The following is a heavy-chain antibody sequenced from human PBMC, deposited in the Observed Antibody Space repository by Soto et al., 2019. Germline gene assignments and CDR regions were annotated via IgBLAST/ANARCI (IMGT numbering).Heavy chain of an antibody. J-gene: IGHJ4*02. CDR3: VREDVAMATNDY. CDR2: INDDGSSA. D-gene: IGHD5-12*01. Sequence: EVQLVESGGNLVQPGGSLRLSCAVSGFTFRSYWMHWVRQAPGRGLVWVSRINDDGSSASYADSVKGRFTISRDNAKNTLYLQMRSLRAEDTAVYYCVREDVAMATNDYWGQGTLVTVSP. V-gene: IGHV3-74*01. CDR1: GFTFRSYW.